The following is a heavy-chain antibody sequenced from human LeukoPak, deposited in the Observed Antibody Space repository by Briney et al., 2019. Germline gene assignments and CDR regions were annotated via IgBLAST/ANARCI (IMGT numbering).Heavy chain of an antibody. CDR2: ISGSGGST. CDR1: GFTVSSNY. D-gene: IGHD5-18*01. V-gene: IGHV3-23*01. Sequence: GGSLRPSCAASGFTVSSNYMSWVRQAPGKGLEWVSSISGSGGSTYYADSVKGRFTISRDNSKNTLYLQMNTLRAEDTAVYSCAKSRSYGLVDYWGQGTLVTVSS. J-gene: IGHJ4*02. CDR3: AKSRSYGLVDY.